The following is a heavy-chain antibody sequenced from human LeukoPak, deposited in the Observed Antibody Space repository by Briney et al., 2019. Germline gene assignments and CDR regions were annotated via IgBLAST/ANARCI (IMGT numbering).Heavy chain of an antibody. CDR2: INHSGST. J-gene: IGHJ4*02. Sequence: SETLSLTCAVYGGSFSGYYWSWIRQPPVKGLEWIGEINHSGSTNYNPSLKSRVTISVHTSKNQFSLKLSSVTAADTAVYYCAGRLHTPSSTSCYGYWGQGTLVTVSS. D-gene: IGHD2-2*01. V-gene: IGHV4-34*01. CDR1: GGSFSGYY. CDR3: AGRLHTPSSTSCYGY.